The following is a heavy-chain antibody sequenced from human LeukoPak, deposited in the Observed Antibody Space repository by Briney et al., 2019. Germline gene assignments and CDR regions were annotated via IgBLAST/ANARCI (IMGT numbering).Heavy chain of an antibody. V-gene: IGHV3-30*18. D-gene: IGHD5-24*01. CDR2: ISYDGSTK. CDR1: GFTFSGYG. J-gene: IGHJ4*02. CDR3: AKVPSKMTTRTFDS. Sequence: PGGSLRLSCAASGFTFSGYGMHWVRQAPGKGLEWVSVISYDGSTKYYADSVQGRFTISRDNSKNILYLQMNSLRAEDTAVYYWAKVPSKMTTRTFDSWGRGTLVTVSS.